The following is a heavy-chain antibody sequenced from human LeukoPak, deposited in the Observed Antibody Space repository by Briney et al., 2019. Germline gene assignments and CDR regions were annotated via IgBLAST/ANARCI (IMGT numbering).Heavy chain of an antibody. J-gene: IGHJ4*02. CDR2: INPSGGST. CDR3: ARNRGVEVFSSGGSLNFDY. CDR1: GYTFTSYY. V-gene: IGHV1-46*01. D-gene: IGHD6-19*01. Sequence: ASVKVSCKASGYTFTSYYMHWVRQAPGQGLEWMGIINPSGGSTSYAQKFQGRVTMTRDTSTSTVYMELSSLRSEDTAVYYCARNRGVEVFSSGGSLNFDYWGQGTRSPSPQ.